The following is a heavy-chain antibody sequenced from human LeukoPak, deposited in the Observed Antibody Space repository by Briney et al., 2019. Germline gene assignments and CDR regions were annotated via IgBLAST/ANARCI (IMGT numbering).Heavy chain of an antibody. CDR1: GFTFSSYA. D-gene: IGHD2-2*02. J-gene: IGHJ4*02. CDR2: ISGSGGST. Sequence: GGSLRLSCAASGFTFSSYAMSWVRQAPGKGLEWVSAISGSGGSTYYADSVEGRFTISRDNSKNTLYLQMNSLRAEDTAVYYCAKESQHIVVVPAAIAPMDYWGQGTLVTVSS. CDR3: AKESQHIVVVPAAIAPMDY. V-gene: IGHV3-23*01.